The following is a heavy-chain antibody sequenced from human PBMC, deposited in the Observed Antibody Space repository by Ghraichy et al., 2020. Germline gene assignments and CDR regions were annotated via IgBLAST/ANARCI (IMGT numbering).Heavy chain of an antibody. V-gene: IGHV3-21*01. D-gene: IGHD5-24*01. CDR1: GFTFSSYS. J-gene: IGHJ4*02. CDR2: ISSSSSYI. Sequence: GGSLRLSCAASGFTFSSYSMNWVRQAPGKGLEWVSSISSSSSYIYYADSVKDRFTISRDNAKNSLYLQMNSLRAEDTAVYYCARDYRDGYNNFDYWGQGTLVTVSS. CDR3: ARDYRDGYNNFDY.